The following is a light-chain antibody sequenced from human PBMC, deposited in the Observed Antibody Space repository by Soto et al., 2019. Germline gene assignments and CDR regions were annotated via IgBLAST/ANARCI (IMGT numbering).Light chain of an antibody. Sequence: QSVLTQPRSVSGSPGQSVTISCTGTSSDVGGYNHVSWYQQHPGKAPKIMIYDVSERPSGVSHRFSGSKSGSTASLTISGLQAEDEADYYCCSYAGSFVFGTGTKLTVL. CDR2: DVS. CDR1: SSDVGGYNH. J-gene: IGLJ1*01. CDR3: CSYAGSFV. V-gene: IGLV2-11*01.